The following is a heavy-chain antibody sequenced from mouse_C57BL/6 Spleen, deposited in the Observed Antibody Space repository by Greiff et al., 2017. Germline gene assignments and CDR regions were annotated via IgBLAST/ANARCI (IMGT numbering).Heavy chain of an antibody. J-gene: IGHJ4*01. CDR3: ARSGSGYWAMDY. D-gene: IGHD3-2*02. CDR1: GYTFTDYY. V-gene: IGHV1-26*01. CDR2: INPNNGGT. Sequence: EVQLQQSGPELVKPGASVKISCKASGYTFTDYYMNWVKQSHGKSLEWIGDINPNNGGTSYNQKFKGKATLTVDKSSSTAYMELRSLTSEDSAVYYCARSGSGYWAMDYWGQGTSVTVSS.